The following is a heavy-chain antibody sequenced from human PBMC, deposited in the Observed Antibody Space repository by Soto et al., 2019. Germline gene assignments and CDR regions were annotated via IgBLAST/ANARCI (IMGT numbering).Heavy chain of an antibody. CDR2: ISGSGGST. CDR3: AKGPRITIFGVVITYFDY. J-gene: IGHJ4*02. D-gene: IGHD3-3*01. Sequence: GGSLRLSCAASGFTFSSYAMSWVRQAPGKGLEWVSAISGSGGSTYYADSVKGRFTISRDNSKNTLYLQINSLRAEDTAVYYCAKGPRITIFGVVITYFDYWGQGTLVTVSS. V-gene: IGHV3-23*01. CDR1: GFTFSSYA.